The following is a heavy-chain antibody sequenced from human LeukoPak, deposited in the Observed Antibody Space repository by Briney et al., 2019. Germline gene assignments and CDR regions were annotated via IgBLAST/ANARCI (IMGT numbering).Heavy chain of an antibody. J-gene: IGHJ3*02. CDR3: ARDSLRSEGGYTDSDI. D-gene: IGHD3-22*01. V-gene: IGHV1-18*01. CDR2: ISAYNGNT. CDR1: GYTFTSYG. Sequence: EASVKVSCKASGYTFTSYGISWVRQAPGQGLEWMGWISAYNGNTNYAQKLQGRVTMTTDTSTSTAYMELRSLRSDDTAVYYCARDSLRSEGGYTDSDIWGQGTMVTVSS.